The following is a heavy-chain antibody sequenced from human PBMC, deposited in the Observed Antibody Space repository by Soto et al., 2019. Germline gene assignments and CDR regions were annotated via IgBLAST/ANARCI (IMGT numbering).Heavy chain of an antibody. Sequence: QVQLAQSGAAVKKPGASVKVSCKASGYTFTSYGITWVRQAPGQGLERMGWISAYNGNTNYAQKLQGRDNMTTDTSTSTAYMELRSLRSDDTAVYYCARSSGSAYWFDPWGQGTLVTVSS. CDR1: GYTFTSYG. CDR2: ISAYNGNT. D-gene: IGHD6-6*01. CDR3: ARSSGSAYWFDP. V-gene: IGHV1-18*01. J-gene: IGHJ5*02.